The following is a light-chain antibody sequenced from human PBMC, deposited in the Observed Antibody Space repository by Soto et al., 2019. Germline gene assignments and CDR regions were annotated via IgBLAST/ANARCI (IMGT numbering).Light chain of an antibody. J-gene: IGKJ1*01. Sequence: EIVLTQSPGTLSLSPGERATLSCRASQSLNARYLAWYQVKPGQAPRLLFYGASSRATGIPDRFIGSGSGTDFTLTITGLEPEDFAVYYCQQFHISRTFGQGTNVDIK. CDR2: GAS. V-gene: IGKV3-20*01. CDR3: QQFHISRT. CDR1: QSLNARY.